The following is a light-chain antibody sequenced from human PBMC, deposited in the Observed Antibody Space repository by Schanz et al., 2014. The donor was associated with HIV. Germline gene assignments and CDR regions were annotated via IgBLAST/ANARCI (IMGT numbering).Light chain of an antibody. CDR3: QQFDNWPPWT. CDR2: AAS. V-gene: IGKV3D-15*01. J-gene: IGKJ1*01. CDR1: QRISDSN. Sequence: EIVLTQSPDTLSLSPGERATLSCRASQRISDSNFAWYQQKPGQAPRLLIYAASTRATGIPARFSGSGSGTEFTLTISSLQSEDFAVYYCQQFDNWPPWTFGQGTKVEFK.